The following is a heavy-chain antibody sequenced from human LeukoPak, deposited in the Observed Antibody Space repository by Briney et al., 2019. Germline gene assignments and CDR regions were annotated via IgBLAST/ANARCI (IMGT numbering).Heavy chain of an antibody. J-gene: IGHJ3*02. Sequence: GGSLRLSCAASGFPFSSYAMHWVRQAPGKGLEWVAVISYDGSNKYYADSVKGRFTISRDNSKNTLYLQMNSLRAEDTAVYYCARDLGIAVHSAFDIWGQGTMVTVSS. D-gene: IGHD6-19*01. CDR2: ISYDGSNK. CDR1: GFPFSSYA. CDR3: ARDLGIAVHSAFDI. V-gene: IGHV3-30-3*01.